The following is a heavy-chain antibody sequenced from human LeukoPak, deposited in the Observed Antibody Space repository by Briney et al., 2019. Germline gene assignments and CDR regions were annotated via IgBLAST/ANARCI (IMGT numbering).Heavy chain of an antibody. CDR2: IYHSGST. D-gene: IGHD6-13*01. Sequence: SETLSLTCAVSGGSISSGGYSWSWIRQPPGKGLEWIGYIYHSGSTNYNPSLKSRVTISVDKSKNQFSLKLSSVTAADTAVYYCARKRYSSSWYFGYWGQGTLVTVSS. CDR1: GGSISSGGYS. V-gene: IGHV4-30-2*01. J-gene: IGHJ4*02. CDR3: ARKRYSSSWYFGY.